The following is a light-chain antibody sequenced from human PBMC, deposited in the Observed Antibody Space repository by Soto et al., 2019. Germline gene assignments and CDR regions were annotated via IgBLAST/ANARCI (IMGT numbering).Light chain of an antibody. CDR1: SSDVGGYNY. CDR2: DVS. V-gene: IGLV2-14*01. J-gene: IGLJ3*02. Sequence: QSALTQPASVSGSPGQSITISCTGTSSDVGGYNYVSWYQQHPGKAPKLRIYDVSNRPSGVSNRFSGSKSGNTASLTISGLQAEDEADYYCSSYTSSSFWVFGGGTKPTVL. CDR3: SSYTSSSFWV.